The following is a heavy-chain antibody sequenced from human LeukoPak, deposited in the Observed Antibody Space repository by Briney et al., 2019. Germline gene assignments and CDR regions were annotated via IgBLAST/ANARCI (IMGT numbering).Heavy chain of an antibody. J-gene: IGHJ4*02. D-gene: IGHD1-7*01. CDR1: GFTFSSYA. CDR3: AKGDNWNYDRPFAY. CDR2: ISGSGGST. Sequence: GRSLRLSCAASGFTFSSYAMHWVRQAPGKGLEWVSAISGSGGSTYYADSVKGRFTISRDNSKNTLYLQMNSLRAEDTAVYYCAKGDNWNYDRPFAYWGQGTLVTVSS. V-gene: IGHV3-23*01.